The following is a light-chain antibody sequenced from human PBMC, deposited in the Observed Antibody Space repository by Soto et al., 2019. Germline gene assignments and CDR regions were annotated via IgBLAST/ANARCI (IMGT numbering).Light chain of an antibody. CDR1: KDIRND. CDR3: LQDYNYPWT. Sequence: AIQMTQSPSSLSASVGDRVTITCRASKDIRNDLGWYQEKPRQAPKLMIYAASNLQSGVPSRFSGSGSGTDFNLTISSMQPEDFATYYCLQDYNYPWTFGQGNKVEV. J-gene: IGKJ1*01. V-gene: IGKV1-6*01. CDR2: AAS.